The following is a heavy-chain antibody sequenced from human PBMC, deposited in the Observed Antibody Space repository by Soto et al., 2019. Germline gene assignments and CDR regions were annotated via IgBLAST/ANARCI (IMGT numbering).Heavy chain of an antibody. CDR3: AREGSYSAYNFAHGIQLWSFDF. Sequence: SETLSLTCNVSGSSISSYYWSWIRQPPGKGLEWIGRVYSTGSTRYNPSLKSRVAMSVDTSKKHFSLNLRSVTAADMAVYYCAREGSYSAYNFAHGIQLWSFDFWGQRALVTVSS. CDR1: GSSISSYY. J-gene: IGHJ4*02. D-gene: IGHD5-12*01. CDR2: VYSTGST. V-gene: IGHV4-4*07.